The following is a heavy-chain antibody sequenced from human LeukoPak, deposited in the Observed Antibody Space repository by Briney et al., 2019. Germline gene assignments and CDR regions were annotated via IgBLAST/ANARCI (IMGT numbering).Heavy chain of an antibody. D-gene: IGHD6-19*01. V-gene: IGHV3-23*01. J-gene: IGHJ4*02. CDR1: GFTFSSYA. Sequence: PGGSLRLSCAASGFTFSSYAMSWVRQAPGKGLEWVSAISGSGGSTYYADSVKGRFTISRDNSKNTLYLQTNSLRAEDTAVYYCAKAASIAVAGTDFDYWGQGTLVTVSS. CDR2: ISGSGGST. CDR3: AKAASIAVAGTDFDY.